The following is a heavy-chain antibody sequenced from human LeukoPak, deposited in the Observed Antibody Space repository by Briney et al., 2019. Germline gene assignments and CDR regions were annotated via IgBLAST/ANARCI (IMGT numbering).Heavy chain of an antibody. V-gene: IGHV3-23*01. CDR3: AKDAYNGGWYYFDY. Sequence: GGSLRLSCAASGFTFSSYAMSWVRQAPGKGLEWVSGISGSGGSTYYADSVKGRFTISRDNSKNTLYLQVNGLGAEDTAVYYCAKDAYNGGWYYFDYWGQGSLVTVSS. J-gene: IGHJ4*02. CDR2: ISGSGGST. D-gene: IGHD6-19*01. CDR1: GFTFSSYA.